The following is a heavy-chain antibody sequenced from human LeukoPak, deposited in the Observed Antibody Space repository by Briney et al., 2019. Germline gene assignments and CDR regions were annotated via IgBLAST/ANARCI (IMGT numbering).Heavy chain of an antibody. CDR2: IYTSGST. CDR3: ARELDDYGDLNFDY. Sequence: SETLSLTCTVSGGSISSYYWSWIRRPAGKGLEWIGRIYTSGSTNYNPSLKSRVTMSVDTSKNQFSLKLSSVTAADTAVYYCARELDDYGDLNFDYWGQGTLVTVSS. CDR1: GGSISSYY. D-gene: IGHD4-17*01. V-gene: IGHV4-4*07. J-gene: IGHJ4*02.